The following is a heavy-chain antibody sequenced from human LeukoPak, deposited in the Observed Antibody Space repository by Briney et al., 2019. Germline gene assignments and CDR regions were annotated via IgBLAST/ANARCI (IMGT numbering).Heavy chain of an antibody. J-gene: IGHJ3*02. V-gene: IGHV4-59*01. CDR2: IYYTGST. CDR3: ARDSAQIVGYYDSI. D-gene: IGHD3-22*01. CDR1: GGSISSYY. Sequence: PSETLSLTCTVSGGSISSYYWSWIRQPPGKGLEWIGYIYYTGSTSYNPALESRVTISVDTSKNQFSLRLNSVTAADTAVYYCARDSAQIVGYYDSIWGQGTMVTVSS.